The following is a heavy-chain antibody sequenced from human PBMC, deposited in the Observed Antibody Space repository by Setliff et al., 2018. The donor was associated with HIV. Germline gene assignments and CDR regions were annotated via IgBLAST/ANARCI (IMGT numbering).Heavy chain of an antibody. CDR3: AWGTQRPIDS. CDR1: GDTFNNCA. D-gene: IGHD3-16*01. V-gene: IGHV1-69-2*01. J-gene: IGHJ4*02. Sequence: ASVKVSCKASGDTFNNCAVTWVRQAPGKGLEWMGLIDPDRGEAVYAEKFQGRVTITADRSKDIAYMKLSSLRSEDTAMYYCAWGTQRPIDSWGQGTLVTVSS. CDR2: IDPDRGEA.